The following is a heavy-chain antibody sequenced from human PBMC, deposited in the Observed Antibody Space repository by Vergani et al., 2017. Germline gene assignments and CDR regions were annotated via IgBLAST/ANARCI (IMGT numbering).Heavy chain of an antibody. V-gene: IGHV3-30*02. CDR2: IQFDGNNQ. J-gene: IGHJ4*02. CDR1: GFTLSNYD. CDR3: AKHFRGWGIDY. Sequence: QVQLVESGGGVVQRGGSLRLSCATSGFTLSNYDMQWICQGPGKGLEFGAFIQFDGNNQYYADSVKGRFTLSRDFSKNTLYLQMNSLRTHDTATYYCAKHFRGWGIDYWGQGTQVIVSS. D-gene: IGHD3-16*01.